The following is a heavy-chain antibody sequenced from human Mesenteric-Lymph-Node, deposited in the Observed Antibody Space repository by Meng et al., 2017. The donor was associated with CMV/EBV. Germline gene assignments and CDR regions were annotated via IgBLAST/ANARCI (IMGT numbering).Heavy chain of an antibody. CDR3: ARLLYSNADAFDI. Sequence: GESLKISCKGSGYRFTTYWIGWVRQMPGKGLEWMGIIYPGDSDSRYSPSFQGQVTMSADKSISTASLQWSSLKASDTAMYYCARLLYSNADAFDIWAQGTMVTVSS. D-gene: IGHD2-8*01. CDR2: IYPGDSDS. V-gene: IGHV5-51*01. J-gene: IGHJ3*02. CDR1: GYRFTTYW.